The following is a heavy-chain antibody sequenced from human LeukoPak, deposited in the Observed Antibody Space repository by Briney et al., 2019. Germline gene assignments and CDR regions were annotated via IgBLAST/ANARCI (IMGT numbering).Heavy chain of an antibody. CDR2: INHSGST. CDR1: GGSFSGYY. Sequence: PSETLSLTCAVYGGSFSGYYWSWIRQPPGKGLEWIGEINHSGSTNYNPSLKSRVTISVDTSKNQFSLKLSSVTAADTAVYYCARGGRYYDSSGYCLRQRSFDYWGQGTLVTVSS. J-gene: IGHJ4*02. CDR3: ARGGRYYDSSGYCLRQRSFDY. D-gene: IGHD3-22*01. V-gene: IGHV4-34*01.